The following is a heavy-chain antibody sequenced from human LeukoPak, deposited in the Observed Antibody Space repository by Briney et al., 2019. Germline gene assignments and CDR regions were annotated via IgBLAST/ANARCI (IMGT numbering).Heavy chain of an antibody. D-gene: IGHD3-10*01. V-gene: IGHV3-21*01. Sequence: GGSLRLSCAASGFTFLSYWMSWVRQAPGKGLEWVSSISSSSSYIYYADSVKGRFTISRDNAKNSLYLQMNSLRAEDTAVYYCAREGSYYSPPDYWGQGTLVTVSS. CDR2: ISSSSSYI. CDR1: GFTFLSYW. CDR3: AREGSYYSPPDY. J-gene: IGHJ4*02.